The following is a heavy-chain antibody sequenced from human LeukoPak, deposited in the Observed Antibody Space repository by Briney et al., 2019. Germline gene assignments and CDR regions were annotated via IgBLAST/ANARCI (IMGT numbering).Heavy chain of an antibody. CDR2: IYTSGST. V-gene: IGHV4-4*07. Sequence: PSETLSLTCTVSGGSISSYYWSWIRQPAGKGLEWIGRIYTSGSTNYNPSLKSRVTMSVDTSKNQFSLKLSSVTAADTAVYYCARDLEYSSSWVVYFDYWGQGTLVTVSS. J-gene: IGHJ4*02. D-gene: IGHD6-6*01. CDR1: GGSISSYY. CDR3: ARDLEYSSSWVVYFDY.